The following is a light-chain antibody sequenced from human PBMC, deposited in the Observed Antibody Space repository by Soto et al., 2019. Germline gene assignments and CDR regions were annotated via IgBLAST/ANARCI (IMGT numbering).Light chain of an antibody. CDR1: SSDLGGYNY. J-gene: IGLJ1*01. Sequence: QSARTQRASVSGSPGQSITISRTGTSSDLGGYNYVSWYQQHTGKAPKLMIYEVSNRPSGVSNRFSGSKSGNTASLTISGVQAEDEADYYCSSYTSSSNLFVFGSGTKVTVL. V-gene: IGLV2-14*01. CDR2: EVS. CDR3: SSYTSSSNLFV.